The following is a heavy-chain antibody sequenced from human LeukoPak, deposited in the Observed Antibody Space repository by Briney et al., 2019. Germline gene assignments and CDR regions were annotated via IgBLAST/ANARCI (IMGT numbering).Heavy chain of an antibody. CDR2: IIPIFGTA. Sequence: SVKVSCKASGGTFSSYAISWVRQAPGQGLEWMGGIIPIFGTANYAQKFQGRVTITADESTSTVYMELSSLRSEDTAVYYCATDTPKIVVVPAAYAFDIWGQGTMVTVSS. J-gene: IGHJ3*02. D-gene: IGHD2-2*01. CDR3: ATDTPKIVVVPAAYAFDI. V-gene: IGHV1-69*13. CDR1: GGTFSSYA.